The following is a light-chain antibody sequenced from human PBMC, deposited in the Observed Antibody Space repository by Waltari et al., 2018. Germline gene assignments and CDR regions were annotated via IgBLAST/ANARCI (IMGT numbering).Light chain of an antibody. CDR2: AAS. V-gene: IGKV1-27*01. Sequence: DIQMTQSPSSLSASVGDRVTITCRASQGITNYLAWYQHKPGKVPKLLIYAASTLQSGVPSRFSGSGSGTDFTLTISSLQPEDVATYYCEKYDSAPRTFGQGTKVEIK. CDR3: EKYDSAPRT. CDR1: QGITNY. J-gene: IGKJ1*01.